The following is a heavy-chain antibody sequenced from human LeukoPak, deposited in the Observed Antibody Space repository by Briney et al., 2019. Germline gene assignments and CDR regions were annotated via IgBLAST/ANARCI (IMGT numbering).Heavy chain of an antibody. Sequence: PGGSLRLSCAASGFTFSSYAMSWVRQAPGKGLEWVSAISGSGGSTYYADSVKGRFTISRDNSKNTLYLQMNSLRAEDTAVYYCARGYYDSSDYEYFQHWGQGTLVTVSS. CDR1: GFTFSSYA. V-gene: IGHV3-23*01. CDR3: ARGYYDSSDYEYFQH. J-gene: IGHJ1*01. CDR2: ISGSGGST. D-gene: IGHD3-22*01.